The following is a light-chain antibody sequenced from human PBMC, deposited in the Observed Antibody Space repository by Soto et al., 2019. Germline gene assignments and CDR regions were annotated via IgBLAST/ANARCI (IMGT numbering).Light chain of an antibody. CDR1: QSVGSNY. V-gene: IGKV3-20*01. CDR3: QQYTTSRYT. J-gene: IGKJ3*01. Sequence: EIVLTQSPGTLSLSPGERATLYCRASQSVGSNYLAWYQQKPGQAPRVLIYWASSRATGIPDRFSGCGSGDDFTLTICRLEPEDFSVYYCQQYTTSRYTFGPWSKVDIE. CDR2: WAS.